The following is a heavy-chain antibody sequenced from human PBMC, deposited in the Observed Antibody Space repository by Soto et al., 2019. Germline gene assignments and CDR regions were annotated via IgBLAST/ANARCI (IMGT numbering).Heavy chain of an antibody. CDR3: ASAPRGKYYYYYYMDV. CDR2: ISSSSSTI. J-gene: IGHJ6*03. V-gene: IGHV3-48*01. CDR1: GFTFSSYS. Sequence: ESGGGLVQPGGSLRLSCAASGFTFSSYSMNWVRQAPGKGLEWVSYISSSSSTIYYADSVKGRFTISRDNAKNSLYLQMNSLRAEDTAVYYCASAPRGKYYYYYYMDVWGKGTTVTVSS. D-gene: IGHD2-15*01.